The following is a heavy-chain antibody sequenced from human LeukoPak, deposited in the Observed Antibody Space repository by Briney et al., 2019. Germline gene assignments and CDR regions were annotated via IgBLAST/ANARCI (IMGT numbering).Heavy chain of an antibody. J-gene: IGHJ4*02. CDR2: ISGSGGST. CDR3: AKGMVRGDY. Sequence: PGGSLRLSCAASGFTVSSNYMSWVRQAPGKGLEWVSAISGSGGSTYYADSVKGRFTISRDNSKNTLYLQMNSLRAEDTAVYYCAKGMVRGDYWGQGTLVTVSS. V-gene: IGHV3-23*01. D-gene: IGHD3-10*01. CDR1: GFTVSSNY.